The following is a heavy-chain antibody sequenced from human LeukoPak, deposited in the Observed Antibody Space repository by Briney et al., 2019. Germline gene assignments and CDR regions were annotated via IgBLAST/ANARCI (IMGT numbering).Heavy chain of an antibody. D-gene: IGHD3-10*01. J-gene: IGHJ4*02. Sequence: GGSLRLSCAASGFTFSSHWMSWVRQAPGKGLEWVANINQDGSEKYYVDSVKGRFTISRDNAENSLYVQMTRLRAEDTAVYYCARDHVVRGLVWDYWGQGTLVTVSS. V-gene: IGHV3-7*05. CDR2: INQDGSEK. CDR3: ARDHVVRGLVWDY. CDR1: GFTFSSHW.